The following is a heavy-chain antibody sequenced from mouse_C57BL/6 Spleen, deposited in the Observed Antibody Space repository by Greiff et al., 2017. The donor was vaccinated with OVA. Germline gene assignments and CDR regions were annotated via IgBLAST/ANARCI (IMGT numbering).Heavy chain of an antibody. CDR1: GYAFTNYL. Sequence: QVQLKQSGAELVRPGTSVKVSCKASGYAFTNYLIEWVKQRPGQGLEWIGVINPGSGGTNYNEKFKGKATLTADKSSRTAYMQLSSLTSEDSAVYFCARGGYDEGFDYWGQGTTLTVSS. CDR3: ARGGYDEGFDY. J-gene: IGHJ2*01. V-gene: IGHV1-54*01. D-gene: IGHD2-2*01. CDR2: INPGSGGT.